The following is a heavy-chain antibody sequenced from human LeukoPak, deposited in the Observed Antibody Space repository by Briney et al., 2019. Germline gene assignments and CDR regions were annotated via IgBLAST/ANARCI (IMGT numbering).Heavy chain of an antibody. CDR2: IYYSGST. D-gene: IGHD5-12*01. J-gene: IGHJ4*02. CDR1: GGSISNYY. V-gene: IGHV4-59*01. Sequence: PSETLSLTCTVSGGSISNYYWSWVRQPPGKGLEWIGYIYYSGSTNYNPSLKSRVTISVDTSKNQFSLKLSSVTAADTAVYYCARDGYSGSDALWGQGTLVTVSS. CDR3: ARDGYSGSDAL.